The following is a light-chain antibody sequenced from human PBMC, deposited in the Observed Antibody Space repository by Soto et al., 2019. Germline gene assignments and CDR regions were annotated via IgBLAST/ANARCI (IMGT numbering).Light chain of an antibody. J-gene: IGKJ3*01. Sequence: DIQMTQSPSSLSASVGDRVTITCRASQSISSYLNWYQQKPGKAPKLLSYAASSLQSGVPSRFGGSGSGTDFTLTISSLQPEDFATYYCQHSYSTPFTFGPGTKVDIK. V-gene: IGKV1-39*01. CDR2: AAS. CDR1: QSISSY. CDR3: QHSYSTPFT.